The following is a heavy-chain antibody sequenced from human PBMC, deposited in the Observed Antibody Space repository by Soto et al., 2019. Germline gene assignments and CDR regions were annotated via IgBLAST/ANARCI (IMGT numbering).Heavy chain of an antibody. J-gene: IGHJ4*02. D-gene: IGHD5-18*01. CDR3: VRVRLGGGYSPIDY. V-gene: IGHV3-21*01. CDR2: ISSSTTYI. Sequence: EVQLVESGGGLVKPGGSLRLSCAASGFTFSSSSMNWVRQAPGKGLEWVSSISSSTTYIYYADSVKGRFTISRDNAKNSLYLQMNSLRAEDTAVYYCVRVRLGGGYSPIDYWGQGTLVTVSS. CDR1: GFTFSSSS.